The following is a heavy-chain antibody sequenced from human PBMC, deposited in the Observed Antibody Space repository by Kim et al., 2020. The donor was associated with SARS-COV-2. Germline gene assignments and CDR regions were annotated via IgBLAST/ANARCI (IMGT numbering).Heavy chain of an antibody. CDR1: GFTFKNAW. D-gene: IGHD1-20*01. CDR3: ARDRYQNTLDL. Sequence: GGSLRLSCEASGFTFKNAWMSWARQVPGKGLEWVANMKPDGSDKYYVDSVKGRITITRDNAKNSQYLQMNSLRVEDTAVYYCARDRYQNTLDLWGRGTLVTGAS. V-gene: IGHV3-7*01. J-gene: IGHJ5*02. CDR2: MKPDGSDK.